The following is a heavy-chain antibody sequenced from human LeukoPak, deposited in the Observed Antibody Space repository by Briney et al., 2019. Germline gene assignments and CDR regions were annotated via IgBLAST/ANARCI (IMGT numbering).Heavy chain of an antibody. CDR3: AKEWPTTVILYYFDY. V-gene: IGHV3-30*18. J-gene: IGHJ4*02. D-gene: IGHD4-11*01. CDR2: ISYDGSNK. CDR1: GFTFSSYG. Sequence: GGSLRLSSAASGFTFSSYGMHWVRQAPGKGLEWVAVISYDGSNKYYADSVKGRFTISRDNSKNTLYLQMNSLRAEDTAVYYCAKEWPTTVILYYFDYWGQGTLVTVSS.